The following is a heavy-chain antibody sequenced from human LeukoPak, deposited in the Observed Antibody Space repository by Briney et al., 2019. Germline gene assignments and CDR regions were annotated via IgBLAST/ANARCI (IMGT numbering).Heavy chain of an antibody. J-gene: IGHJ6*02. CDR3: ARVDYYYYGMDV. Sequence: EGSLRLSCAASGFTFSSYSMNWVRQAPGKGLEWVSYISSSSSTIFYADSVKGRFTISRDNAKNSLYLQMNSLRDEDTAVYSCARVDYYYYGMDVWGQGTTVTVSS. CDR1: GFTFSSYS. D-gene: IGHD2-2*03. CDR2: ISSSSSTI. V-gene: IGHV3-48*02.